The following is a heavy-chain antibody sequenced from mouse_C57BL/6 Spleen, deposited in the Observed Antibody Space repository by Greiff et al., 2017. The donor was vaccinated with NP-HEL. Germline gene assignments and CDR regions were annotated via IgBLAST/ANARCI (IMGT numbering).Heavy chain of an antibody. V-gene: IGHV10-1*01. CDR3: VRQDYYGSNYAMDY. J-gene: IGHJ4*01. CDR2: IRSKSNNYAT. D-gene: IGHD1-1*01. Sequence: EVMLVESGGGLVQPKGSLKLSCAASGFSFNTYAMNWVRQAPGKGLEWVARIRSKSNNYATYYADSVKDRFTISRDDSESMLYLQMNNLKTEDTAMYYCVRQDYYGSNYAMDYWGQGTSVTVSS. CDR1: GFSFNTYA.